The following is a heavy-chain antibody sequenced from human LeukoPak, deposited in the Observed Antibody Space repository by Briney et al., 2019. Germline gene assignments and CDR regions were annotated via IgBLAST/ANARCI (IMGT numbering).Heavy chain of an antibody. Sequence: GGSLRLSCEVSGFTFDDYAMHWVRQVPGKGLEWVSGISWNSGTIGYADSVKGRFTISRDNAKNSLYLQMNSLRAEDTAFYYCVKDSNYDFWSGYYKGFDNWGQGTLVTVSS. D-gene: IGHD3-3*01. V-gene: IGHV3-9*01. CDR2: ISWNSGTI. CDR3: VKDSNYDFWSGYYKGFDN. CDR1: GFTFDDYA. J-gene: IGHJ4*02.